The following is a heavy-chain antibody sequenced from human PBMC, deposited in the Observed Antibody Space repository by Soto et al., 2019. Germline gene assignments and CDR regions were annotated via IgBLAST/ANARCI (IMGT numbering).Heavy chain of an antibody. D-gene: IGHD4-17*01. CDR2: ISSSGSTI. CDR1: GFTFSSYS. CDR3: AKDWYFQTYGPPSFSDY. V-gene: IGHV3-23*01. Sequence: PGGSLRLSCAASGFTFSSYSMNWVRQAPGKGLEWVSSISSSGSTIYYADSVKGRFAISRDNSKNTLYLQMNSLRAEDTAVYYCAKDWYFQTYGPPSFSDYWGQGTLVNVSS. J-gene: IGHJ4*02.